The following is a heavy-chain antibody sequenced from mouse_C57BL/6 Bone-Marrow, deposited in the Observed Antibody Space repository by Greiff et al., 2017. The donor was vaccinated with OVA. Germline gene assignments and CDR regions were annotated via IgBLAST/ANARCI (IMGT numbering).Heavy chain of an antibody. D-gene: IGHD1-1*01. CDR3: AREGYYYGSSYGRFDY. CDR1: GYTFTSYW. Sequence: VQLQQPGAELVRPGTSVKLSCKASGYTFTSYWMHWVKQRPGQGLEWIGVIDPSDSYTNYNQKFKGKATLTVDTSSSTAYMQLSSLTSEDSAVYYCAREGYYYGSSYGRFDYWGQGTTLTVSS. J-gene: IGHJ2*01. CDR2: IDPSDSYT. V-gene: IGHV1-59*01.